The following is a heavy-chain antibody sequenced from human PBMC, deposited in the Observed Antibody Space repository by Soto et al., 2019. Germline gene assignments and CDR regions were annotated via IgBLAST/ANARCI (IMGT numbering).Heavy chain of an antibody. V-gene: IGHV4-31*03. J-gene: IGHJ4*02. Sequence: SETLSLTCTVSGGSISSGGYYWSWIRQHPGKGLEWIGYIYYSGSTYYNPSLKSRVTISVDTSKNQFSLKLSSVTAADTAVYYCERVPPEYYFDYWGQGTMVTVYS. CDR3: ERVPPEYYFDY. CDR2: IYYSGST. CDR1: GGSISSGGYY.